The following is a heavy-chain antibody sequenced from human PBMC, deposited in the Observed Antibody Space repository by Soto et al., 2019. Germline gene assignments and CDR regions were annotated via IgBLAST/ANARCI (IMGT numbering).Heavy chain of an antibody. D-gene: IGHD5-18*01. CDR3: ARAVGYSYGPAFYGMDV. J-gene: IGHJ6*02. CDR2: IISSSSYI. Sequence: XGSLRLSCSASGFTFSSYRMNWVRQAPGKGLEWVSSIISSSSYIYYADSVKGRFTISRDNAKNSLYLQMNSLRAEDTAVYYCARAVGYSYGPAFYGMDVWGQGTTVTVSS. CDR1: GFTFSSYR. V-gene: IGHV3-21*01.